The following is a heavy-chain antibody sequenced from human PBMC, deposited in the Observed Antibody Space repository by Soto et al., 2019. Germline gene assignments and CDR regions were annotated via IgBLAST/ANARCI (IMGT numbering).Heavy chain of an antibody. V-gene: IGHV4-59*12. CDR3: ARGRGDTAMAWYY. Sequence: QVQLQESGPGLVKPSETLSLTCTVSGGSISSYYWSWIRQSPGKGLEWIGYIYYSGSTKYNPSLRRRGTISVDPSNTLFSLKLCSVTAADSAVYYCARGRGDTAMAWYYWGQGTLVTVSS. J-gene: IGHJ4*02. CDR1: GGSISSYY. CDR2: IYYSGST. D-gene: IGHD5-18*01.